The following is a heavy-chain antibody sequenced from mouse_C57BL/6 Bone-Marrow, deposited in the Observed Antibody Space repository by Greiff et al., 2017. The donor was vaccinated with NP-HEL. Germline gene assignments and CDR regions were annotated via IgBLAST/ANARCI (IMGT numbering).Heavy chain of an antibody. CDR2: IYPGSGNT. CDR3: ARSSYDFYAMDD. J-gene: IGHJ4*01. V-gene: IGHV1-76*01. Sequence: VQLQQSGAELVRPGASVKLSCKASGCTFTDYYINWVKQRPGQGLEWIARIYPGSGNTYYNEKFKGKATLTAEKSSSTAYMQLSSLTSEDSAVYFCARSSYDFYAMDDWGQGTSVTVSS. CDR1: GCTFTDYY. D-gene: IGHD2-10*01.